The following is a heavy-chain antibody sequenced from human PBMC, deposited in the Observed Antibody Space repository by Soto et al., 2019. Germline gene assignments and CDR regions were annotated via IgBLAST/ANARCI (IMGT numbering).Heavy chain of an antibody. J-gene: IGHJ3*01. CDR2: IHSDGSST. CDR3: ASGDRGAFDL. Sequence: EVQLVESGGGLVRPGGSLRLSCAASGFTFSYYWMHWVRQAPGKGLVWVSRIHSDGSSTTYADVVKGRFIISRENARNTVALQMNSVRVEDTAVYYCASGDRGAFDLWGQGTVVTVSS. D-gene: IGHD3-10*01. V-gene: IGHV3-74*01. CDR1: GFTFSYYW.